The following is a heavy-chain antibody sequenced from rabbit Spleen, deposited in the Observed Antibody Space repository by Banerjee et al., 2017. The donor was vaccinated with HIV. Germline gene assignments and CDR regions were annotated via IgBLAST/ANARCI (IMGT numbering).Heavy chain of an antibody. J-gene: IGHJ6*01. D-gene: IGHD8-1*01. Sequence: QQLVESGGGLVKPGASLTLTCKASGITLSSSDHMCWVRQAPGKGLEWIACINAATGKPVYATWASGRFTISRTSSTTVTLQMTSLTVADTATYFCARDTGSSFSSYGMDLWGPGTLVTVS. CDR2: INAATGKP. CDR1: GITLSSSDH. CDR3: ARDTGSSFSSYGMDL. V-gene: IGHV1S40*01.